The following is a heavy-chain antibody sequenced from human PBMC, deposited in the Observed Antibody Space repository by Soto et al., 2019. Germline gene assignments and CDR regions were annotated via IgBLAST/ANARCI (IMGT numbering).Heavy chain of an antibody. CDR2: IYPGDSDT. J-gene: IGHJ6*02. CDR3: AKDLGSGGKEYDFWSGYLNTGSHYYGMDV. D-gene: IGHD3-3*01. Sequence: GESLKISCTGSGYSFTSYWIGWLRQMPGKGLERIGIIYPGDSDTRYSPSFQGQVTISADNSKNTLYLQMNSLRAEDTAVYYCAKDLGSGGKEYDFWSGYLNTGSHYYGMDVWGQGTTVTVSS. CDR1: GYSFTSYW. V-gene: IGHV5-51*01.